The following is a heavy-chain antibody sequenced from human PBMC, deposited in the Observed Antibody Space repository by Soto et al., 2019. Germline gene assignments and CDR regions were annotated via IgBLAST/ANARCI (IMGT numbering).Heavy chain of an antibody. CDR3: ARELGNWFDP. V-gene: IGHV1-18*01. CDR1: DYSFSDYG. D-gene: IGHD3-16*01. Sequence: QVQLVQSGAEMKKPGASVKVSCKASDYSFSDYGISWVRHAPGQGLEWMGWISAYNGNTKYAQKLQGRVTMTTDTSTSIAYMELRRLRSDDTAVYYCARELGNWFDPWGQGTLVTVSS. J-gene: IGHJ5*02. CDR2: ISAYNGNT.